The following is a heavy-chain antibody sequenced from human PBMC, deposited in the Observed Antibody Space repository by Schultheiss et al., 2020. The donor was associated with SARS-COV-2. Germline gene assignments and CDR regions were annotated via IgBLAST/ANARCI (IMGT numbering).Heavy chain of an antibody. D-gene: IGHD6-13*01. J-gene: IGHJ6*02. CDR3: ARGGYSSSWSYYYYGMDV. Sequence: ASVKVSCKASGYTFTGYYMHWVRQAPGQGLEWMGWMNPNSGNTGYAQKFQGRVTMTRNTSISTAYMELSSLRSEDTAVYYCARGGYSSSWSYYYYGMDVWGQGTTVTVSS. CDR1: GYTFTGYY. V-gene: IGHV1-8*02. CDR2: MNPNSGNT.